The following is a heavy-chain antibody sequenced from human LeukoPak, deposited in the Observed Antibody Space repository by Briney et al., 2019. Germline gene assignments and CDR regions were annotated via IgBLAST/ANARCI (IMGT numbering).Heavy chain of an antibody. J-gene: IGHJ6*03. V-gene: IGHV4-59*01. CDR2: VDHTGST. CDR1: DDSITMYY. CDR3: ARGRVSSSTWYSTYYYYFYMDV. Sequence: ASETLSLTCSVSDDSITMYYWTWIRQPPGKGLEWIGYVDHTGSTNFNPSLNGRVSISRDTTNNLFSLRLRSVTAADTAVYFCARGRVSSSTWYSTYYYYFYMDVWGKGTTVTVSS. D-gene: IGHD1-1*01.